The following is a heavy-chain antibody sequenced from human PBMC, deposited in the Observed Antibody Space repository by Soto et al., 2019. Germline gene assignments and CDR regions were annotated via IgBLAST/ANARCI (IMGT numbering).Heavy chain of an antibody. J-gene: IGHJ6*03. D-gene: IGHD3-10*01. CDR3: AKDGETGPLGYLDV. Sequence: PGGSLRLSCAASGFTFSRYAMTWVRQAPGKGLEWVSYISGSGGGSRYADSVKGRFTISRDNSNNTLYLQMNSLRAEDTAIYYCAKDGETGPLGYLDVWGMGITVTVAS. V-gene: IGHV3-23*01. CDR2: ISGSGGGS. CDR1: GFTFSRYA.